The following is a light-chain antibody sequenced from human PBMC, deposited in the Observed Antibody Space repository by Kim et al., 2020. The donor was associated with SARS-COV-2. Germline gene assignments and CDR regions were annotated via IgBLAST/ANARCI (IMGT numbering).Light chain of an antibody. Sequence: AAVGERVTISCRVSQSIRIWLAWFQQKPGKAPKVLISKVSSLETGVPSRFSGGGSGTEFTLTISSLQPDDFATYYCQQYNTYPWTFGQGTKVEIK. CDR3: QQYNTYPWT. V-gene: IGKV1-5*03. CDR2: KVS. CDR1: QSIRIW. J-gene: IGKJ1*01.